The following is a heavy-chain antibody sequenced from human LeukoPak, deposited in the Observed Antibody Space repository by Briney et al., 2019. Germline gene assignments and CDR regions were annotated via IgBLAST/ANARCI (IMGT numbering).Heavy chain of an antibody. V-gene: IGHV1-18*01. CDR3: ARGRKDYGDNYFDY. CDR1: GYTFTSYG. Sequence: ASVKVSCKASGYTFTSYGISWVRLAPGQGLEWMGWISAYNGDTNYAQKLQDRVTMTTHTSTSTAYMELRSLRSDDTAVYYCARGRKDYGDNYFDYWGQGILVTVSS. CDR2: ISAYNGDT. J-gene: IGHJ4*02. D-gene: IGHD4-17*01.